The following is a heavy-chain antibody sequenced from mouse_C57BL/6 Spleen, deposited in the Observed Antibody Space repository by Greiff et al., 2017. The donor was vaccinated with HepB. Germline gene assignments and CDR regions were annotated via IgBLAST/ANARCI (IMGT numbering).Heavy chain of an antibody. CDR2: ISSGSSTI. D-gene: IGHD1-1*01. CDR1: GFTFSDYG. CDR3: ARRNYGSSYENYAMDY. Sequence: EVKVVESGGGLVKPGGSLKLSCAASGFTFSDYGMHWVRQAPEKGLEWVAYISSGSSTIYYADTVKGRFTIARDNAKNTPFLQMTSLRSEDTAMYYCARRNYGSSYENYAMDYWGQGTSVTVSS. V-gene: IGHV5-17*01. J-gene: IGHJ4*01.